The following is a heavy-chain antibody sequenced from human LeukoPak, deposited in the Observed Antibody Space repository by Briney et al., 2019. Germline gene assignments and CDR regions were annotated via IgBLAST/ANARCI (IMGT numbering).Heavy chain of an antibody. Sequence: GGSLRLSCAASGFTFSSYAMSRIRQAPGKGLEWLSAISGTTGTTFYADSVKGRFTISRDNSKNTLYLQMNSLRAEDTAVYYCAKASVLEVVVAATYGMDVWGQGTTVTVSS. D-gene: IGHD2-15*01. J-gene: IGHJ6*02. CDR3: AKASVLEVVVAATYGMDV. V-gene: IGHV3-23*01. CDR1: GFTFSSYA. CDR2: ISGTTGTT.